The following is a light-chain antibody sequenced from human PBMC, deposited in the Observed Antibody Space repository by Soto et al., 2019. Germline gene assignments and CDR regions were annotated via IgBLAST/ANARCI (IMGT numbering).Light chain of an antibody. CDR2: DAS. Sequence: DIQMTQSPSTLSASVGDRVTITCRASQSISNWLARYQQKPGKAPKLLIYDASTLQSGVPSRFSGSRSAKQFPLTISSRQAEDVESCALQQYSPYSWTYGKGNKGDLK. J-gene: IGKJ1*01. CDR3: QQYSPYSWT. CDR1: QSISNW. V-gene: IGKV1-5*01.